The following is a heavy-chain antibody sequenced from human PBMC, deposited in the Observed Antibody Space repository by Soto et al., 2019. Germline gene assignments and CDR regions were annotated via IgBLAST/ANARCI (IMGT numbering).Heavy chain of an antibody. J-gene: IGHJ3*02. D-gene: IGHD3-22*01. CDR2: MYPDDSDI. CDR3: ATAYVYDFENSNYYRDAFDI. V-gene: IGHV5-51*01. Sequence: PGESLKISCKASGYSFSFYWIGWVRQMPGKGLEWMGIMYPDDSDIRYSRSFEAPVTISADKSTSTAFLQWSSLKASDTAMYYCATAYVYDFENSNYYRDAFDIWGQGTLVTVSS. CDR1: GYSFSFYW.